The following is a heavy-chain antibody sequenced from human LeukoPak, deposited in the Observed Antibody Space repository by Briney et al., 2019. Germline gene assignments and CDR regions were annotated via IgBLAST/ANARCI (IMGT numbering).Heavy chain of an antibody. CDR1: GFTFSSYW. Sequence: GGSLRLSCAASGFTFSSYWMDWVRQVPGKGPEWVANIKQDGIGKYFLGSVKGRFAISRDNAKDLLYLQMTSLRVEDTAVYYCAREGMVRGVPDAFDLWGQGTMVTVSS. D-gene: IGHD3-10*01. V-gene: IGHV3-7*01. CDR2: IKQDGIGK. J-gene: IGHJ3*01. CDR3: AREGMVRGVPDAFDL.